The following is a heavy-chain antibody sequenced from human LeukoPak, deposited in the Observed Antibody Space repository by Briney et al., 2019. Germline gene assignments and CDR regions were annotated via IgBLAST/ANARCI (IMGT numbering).Heavy chain of an antibody. D-gene: IGHD2-2*01. CDR3: ARGSCSSSSCYERLNGLDV. J-gene: IGHJ6*02. CDR1: GFTFSNYD. CDR2: FHTAGDT. Sequence: GGSLRLSCAASGFTFSNYDMHWVRQATGKGLEWVSAFHTAGDTHYSGSVKSRFATSRENAKNSFYLQMNNLRAGDTAVYYCARGSCSSSSCYERLNGLDVWGQGTPVTVSS. V-gene: IGHV3-13*01.